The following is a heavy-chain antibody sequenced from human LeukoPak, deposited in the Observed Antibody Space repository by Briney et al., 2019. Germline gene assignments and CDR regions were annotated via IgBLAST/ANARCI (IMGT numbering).Heavy chain of an antibody. CDR1: GFTFSSYS. V-gene: IGHV3-48*01. CDR3: AREGGGYNNRGFDY. Sequence: GGSLRLSCAASGFTFSSYSMNWVRQAPGEGLEWVSYISSSSSTIYYADSVKGRFTISRDNAKNSLYLQMNSLRAEDTAVYYCAREGGGYNNRGFDYWGQGTLVTVSS. D-gene: IGHD5-24*01. CDR2: ISSSSSTI. J-gene: IGHJ4*02.